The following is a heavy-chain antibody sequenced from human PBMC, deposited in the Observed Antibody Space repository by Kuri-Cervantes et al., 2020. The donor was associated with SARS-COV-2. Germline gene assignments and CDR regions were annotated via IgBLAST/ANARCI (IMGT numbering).Heavy chain of an antibody. CDR1: GHSISSGYY. Sequence: SQTLSLTCAVSGHSISSGYYWDWIRQPPGKGLEWIGSIYHSGSTYYNPSLKSRVTISVDTSKNQFSLKLSSVTAADTAVYYCARVPIAAPVYWGQGTLVTVSS. CDR2: IYHSGST. D-gene: IGHD6-13*01. J-gene: IGHJ4*02. V-gene: IGHV4-38-2*01. CDR3: ARVPIAAPVY.